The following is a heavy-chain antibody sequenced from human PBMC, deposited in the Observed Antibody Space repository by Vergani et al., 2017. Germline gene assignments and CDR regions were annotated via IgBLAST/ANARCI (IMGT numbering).Heavy chain of an antibody. V-gene: IGHV4-59*01. J-gene: IGHJ4*02. CDR3: ARGYGDYFFDY. CDR2: IYYSGST. D-gene: IGHD4-17*01. Sequence: QVQLQESGPGLVKPSETLSLTCTVSGGSISSYYWSWIRQPPGKGLEWVGYIYYSGSTNYNSSLKSRVTITVATSKNQFSLELSSVTAADTAVYCCARGYGDYFFDYWGQGTLVTGSA. CDR1: GGSISSYY.